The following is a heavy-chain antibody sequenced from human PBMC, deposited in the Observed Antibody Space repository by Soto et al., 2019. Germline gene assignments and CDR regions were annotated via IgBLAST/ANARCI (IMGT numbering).Heavy chain of an antibody. CDR1: GFTFSSYS. J-gene: IGHJ4*02. Sequence: EVQLVESGGGLVQPGGSLRLSCAASGFTFSSYSMNWVRQAPGKGLEWVSYISSSSSTIYYADSVKGRFTISRDNAKNSLYLQMNSLRDEDTAVYYCARDNSYYYDSSGYYYPIGYDYWGQGTLVTVSS. V-gene: IGHV3-48*02. CDR2: ISSSSSTI. CDR3: ARDNSYYYDSSGYYYPIGYDY. D-gene: IGHD3-22*01.